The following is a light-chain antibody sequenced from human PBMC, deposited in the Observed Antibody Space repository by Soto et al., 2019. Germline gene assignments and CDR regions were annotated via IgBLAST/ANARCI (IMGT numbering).Light chain of an antibody. CDR1: SSDVGAYNF. J-gene: IGLJ1*01. CDR2: NVY. V-gene: IGLV2-14*03. Sequence: QSVLTPPASVSGSLGESITISCTGTSSDVGAYNFVSWHQQHPGKAPKLMIYNVYDRPSGISYRFSGSKSGNTASLTISGLQGEDEADYYCSVYTAGRTYVFGSGTKVTVL. CDR3: SVYTAGRTYV.